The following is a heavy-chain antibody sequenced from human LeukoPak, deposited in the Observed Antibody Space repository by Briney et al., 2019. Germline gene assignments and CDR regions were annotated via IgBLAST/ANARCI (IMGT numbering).Heavy chain of an antibody. Sequence: GRSLRLSCAASGFTFDDYAMHWVRQAPGKGLEWVSGISWNSGSIGYADSVKGRFTISIDNAKNSLYLQMNSLRAEDMALYYCAKDMGPHSRSPLFDYWGQGTLVTVSS. V-gene: IGHV3-9*03. CDR3: AKDMGPHSRSPLFDY. CDR1: GFTFDDYA. CDR2: ISWNSGSI. J-gene: IGHJ4*02. D-gene: IGHD6-13*01.